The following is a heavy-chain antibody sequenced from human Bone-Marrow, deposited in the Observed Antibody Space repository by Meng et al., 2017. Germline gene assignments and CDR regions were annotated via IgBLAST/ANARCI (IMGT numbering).Heavy chain of an antibody. Sequence: GSLRLSCTVSGYSISSGYYWGWIRRPPGKGLEWIGSIYHSGSTYYNPYLKSRVTISVDTSKNQFSLKLSSVTAADTAVYYCARTGGWGDPRNWYFDLWGRGTLVTVSS. CDR1: GYSISSGYY. D-gene: IGHD2-21*02. V-gene: IGHV4-38-2*02. J-gene: IGHJ2*01. CDR3: ARTGGWGDPRNWYFDL. CDR2: IYHSGST.